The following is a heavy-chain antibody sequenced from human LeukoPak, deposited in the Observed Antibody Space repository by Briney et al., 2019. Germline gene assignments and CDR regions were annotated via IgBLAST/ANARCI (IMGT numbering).Heavy chain of an antibody. CDR3: ARDQEGFDY. V-gene: IGHV1-46*01. J-gene: IGHJ4*02. Sequence: APVKVSCKASGYTFTSYYMHWVRQAPGQGLEWMGIINPSGGSTSYAQKFQGRVTVTRDTSTSTVHMELSGLRSEDTAVYYCARDQEGFDYWGQGTLVTVSS. CDR2: INPSGGST. CDR1: GYTFTSYY.